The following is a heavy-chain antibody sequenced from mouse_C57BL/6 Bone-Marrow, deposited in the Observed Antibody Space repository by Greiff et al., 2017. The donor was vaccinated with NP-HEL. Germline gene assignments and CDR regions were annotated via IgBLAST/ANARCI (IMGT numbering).Heavy chain of an antibody. D-gene: IGHD2-4*01. J-gene: IGHJ4*01. Sequence: VKLQESGPGLVQPSQSLSITCTVSGFSFTSYGVHWVRQSPGKGLEWLGVIWSGGSTDYNAAFISRLSISKDNSKSQVFFKMNSLQADDTAIYYCASFYDYGGPYAMDYWGQGTSVTVSS. V-gene: IGHV2-2*01. CDR3: ASFYDYGGPYAMDY. CDR2: IWSGGST. CDR1: GFSFTSYG.